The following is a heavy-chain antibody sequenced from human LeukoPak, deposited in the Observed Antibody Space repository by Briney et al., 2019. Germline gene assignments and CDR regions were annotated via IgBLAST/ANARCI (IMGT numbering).Heavy chain of an antibody. J-gene: IGHJ4*02. V-gene: IGHV4-34*01. Sequence: SETLSLTRAVYGGSFSGYYWSWIRQPPGKGLEWIGEINHSGSTNYNPSPKSRVTISVDTSKNQFSLKLSSVTAADTAVYYCARLRAVTRSSSWLQVRRRFDYWGQGTLVTVSS. CDR1: GGSFSGYY. CDR3: ARLRAVTRSSSWLQVRRRFDY. D-gene: IGHD6-13*01. CDR2: INHSGST.